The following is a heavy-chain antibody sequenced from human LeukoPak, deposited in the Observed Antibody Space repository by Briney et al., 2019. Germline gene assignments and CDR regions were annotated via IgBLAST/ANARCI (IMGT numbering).Heavy chain of an antibody. CDR3: AGAAGGSYDFWSGYSRVAEYFQH. Sequence: GGSLRLSCAASGFTFDDYAMHWVRQAPGKGLEWVSGISWNSGSIGYADSVKGRFTISRDNAKNSLYLQMNSLRAEDTAVYYCAGAAGGSYDFWSGYSRVAEYFQHWGQGTLVTVSS. V-gene: IGHV3-9*01. CDR1: GFTFDDYA. CDR2: ISWNSGSI. J-gene: IGHJ1*01. D-gene: IGHD3-3*01.